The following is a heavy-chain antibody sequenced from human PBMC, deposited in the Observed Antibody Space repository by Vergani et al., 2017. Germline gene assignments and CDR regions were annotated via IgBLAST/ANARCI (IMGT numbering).Heavy chain of an antibody. J-gene: IGHJ4*02. Sequence: QVQLVESGGGVVQPGRSLRLSCAASGFTFSSYGMHWVRQAPGKGLEWVAVIWYDGSNKYYADSVKGRFTIFRDNSKNTLYLQMNSLRAEDTAVYYCARDEVVVVPAALPDYWGQGTLVTVSS. CDR3: ARDEVVVVPAALPDY. CDR2: IWYDGSNK. CDR1: GFTFSSYG. D-gene: IGHD2-2*01. V-gene: IGHV3-33*01.